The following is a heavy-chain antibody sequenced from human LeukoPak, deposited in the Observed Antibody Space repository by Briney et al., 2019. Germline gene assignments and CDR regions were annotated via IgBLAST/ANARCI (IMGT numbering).Heavy chain of an antibody. D-gene: IGHD1-26*01. CDR3: ARASLPSARIFFEYSRSYSHFDY. CDR1: GYTFTSYG. Sequence: ASVKVSCKASGYTFTSYGISWVRQAPGQGLEWMGWISAYNGNTNYAQKLQGRVTMTTDTSTSTAYMELRSLRSDDTAVYYCARASLPSARIFFEYSRSYSHFDYWGQGTLVTVSS. V-gene: IGHV1-18*01. CDR2: ISAYNGNT. J-gene: IGHJ4*02.